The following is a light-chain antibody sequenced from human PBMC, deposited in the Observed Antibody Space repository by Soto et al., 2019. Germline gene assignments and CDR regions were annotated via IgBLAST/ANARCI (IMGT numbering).Light chain of an antibody. CDR2: DAS. J-gene: IGKJ1*01. V-gene: IGKV1-12*01. CDR3: QQLNSYPQT. CDR1: QGISGW. Sequence: DIQMTQSPSSVSASVGDRLTITCRASQGISGWLAWYQQKPGKAPNLLIYDASTLRNGVPSRFSGSGSGTYFTLTISNLQPEDFATYYCQQLNSYPQTFGQGTKVDIK.